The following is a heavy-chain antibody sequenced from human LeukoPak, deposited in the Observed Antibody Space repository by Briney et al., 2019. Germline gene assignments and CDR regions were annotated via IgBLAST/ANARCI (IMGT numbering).Heavy chain of an antibody. V-gene: IGHV1-18*01. CDR2: ISAYNGNT. CDR3: ARIGGCSSTSCYVGDWFDP. J-gene: IGHJ5*02. CDR1: GYTFTGYG. Sequence: ASVKVSCKASGYTFTGYGITWVRQAPGQGLEWMGWISAYNGNTNYAQKLQGRVTMTTDTSTSTAYMELRSLRSDDTAVYYCARIGGCSSTSCYVGDWFDPWGQGTLVTVSS. D-gene: IGHD2-2*01.